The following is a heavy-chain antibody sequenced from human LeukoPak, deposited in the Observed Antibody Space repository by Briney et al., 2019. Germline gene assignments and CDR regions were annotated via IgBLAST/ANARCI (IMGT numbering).Heavy chain of an antibody. CDR3: ARAEKPNWGNYYYYCMDV. D-gene: IGHD7-27*01. J-gene: IGHJ6*03. CDR2: ISAYNGNT. Sequence: ASVKVSCKASGYTFTSYGISWVRQAPGQGLEWMGWISAYNGNTNLAQKLQDRVTMTTDTSTSTAYMELRSLRSDDTAVYYCARAEKPNWGNYYYYCMDVWGKGTTVTVSS. V-gene: IGHV1-18*01. CDR1: GYTFTSYG.